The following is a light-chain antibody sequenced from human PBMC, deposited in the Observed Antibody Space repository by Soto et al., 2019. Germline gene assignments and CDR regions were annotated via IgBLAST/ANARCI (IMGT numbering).Light chain of an antibody. CDR2: WAS. V-gene: IGKV4-1*01. Sequence: DIVMTQSPDSLAVSLGERATINCKSSQTVLYSSNNKNYLAWYQQKPGQPPKLLIYWASTREPGVPDRFSGSGSGTDFTLTISSLQAEDVADYYCQQYYSAPPTFGQGTKVEIK. J-gene: IGKJ1*01. CDR1: QTVLYSSNNKNY. CDR3: QQYYSAPPT.